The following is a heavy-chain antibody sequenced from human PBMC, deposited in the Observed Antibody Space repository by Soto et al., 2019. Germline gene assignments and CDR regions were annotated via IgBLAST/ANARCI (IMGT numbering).Heavy chain of an antibody. D-gene: IGHD3-3*01. CDR2: IIPIFGTA. J-gene: IGHJ4*02. CDR3: ARGPYDFWSGYLHLGNFGY. CDR1: GGTFSSYA. Sequence: GASVKVSCKASGGTFSSYAISWVRQAPGQGLEWMGGIIPIFGTANYAQKFQGRVTITADESTSTAYMELSSLRSEDTAVYYCARGPYDFWSGYLHLGNFGYWGQGTLVTVSS. V-gene: IGHV1-69*13.